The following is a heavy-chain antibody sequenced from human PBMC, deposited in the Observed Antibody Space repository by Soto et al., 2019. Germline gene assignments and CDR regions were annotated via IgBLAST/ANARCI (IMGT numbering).Heavy chain of an antibody. D-gene: IGHD3-16*02. CDR3: AKLTSWTRYFDY. CDR2: ISGSGGST. Sequence: GGSLKLSCAASGFTCSSYAMSWVRQAPGKGLEWVSAISGSGGSTYYADSVKGRFTISRDNSKNTLYLQMNSLRAEDTAVHYCAKLTSWTRYFDYWGQGTLVTVSS. CDR1: GFTCSSYA. J-gene: IGHJ4*02. V-gene: IGHV3-23*01.